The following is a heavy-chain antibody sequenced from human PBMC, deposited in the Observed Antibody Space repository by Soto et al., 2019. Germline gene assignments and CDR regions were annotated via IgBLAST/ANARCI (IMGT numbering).Heavy chain of an antibody. J-gene: IGHJ6*02. V-gene: IGHV4-4*02. CDR1: GGSISSSNW. CDR2: IYHSGST. CDR3: ARGRQDEWFGELLPILYYYHGMDV. D-gene: IGHD3-10*01. Sequence: SETLALSCVVSGGSISSSNWCSWVRQPPVKGLEWIGEIYHSGSTNYNPSLKSRVTVSVDKSKNQFSLKLSSVTAADTAVYYCARGRQDEWFGELLPILYYYHGMDVWGQGTAVT.